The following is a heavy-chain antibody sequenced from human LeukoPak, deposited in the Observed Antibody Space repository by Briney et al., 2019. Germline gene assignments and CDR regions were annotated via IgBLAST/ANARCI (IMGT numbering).Heavy chain of an antibody. V-gene: IGHV3-30*18. J-gene: IGHJ3*02. CDR1: GFTVSSNY. CDR3: AKDLEAGPLSHDAFDI. D-gene: IGHD6-19*01. Sequence: PGGSLRLSCAASGFTVSSNYMSWVRQAPGKGLEWVAVISYDGSNEYYADSVKGRFTISRDNSKNTLYLQMNSLRAEDTAVYYCAKDLEAGPLSHDAFDIWGQGTMVTVSS. CDR2: ISYDGSNE.